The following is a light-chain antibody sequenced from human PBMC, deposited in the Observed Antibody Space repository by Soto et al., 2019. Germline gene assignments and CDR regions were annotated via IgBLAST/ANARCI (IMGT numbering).Light chain of an antibody. CDR1: QSVDSY. Sequence: EVVLTQSPDTVSLSPGATTTLTCRASQSVDSYVACYLQQVGQAPRLLIYDASTRAPGVRARFTCSGSATDVNLAHTSLEPADFAVYYWQQLGKWPITFGPGTNVEMK. CDR2: DAS. V-gene: IGKV3-11*01. J-gene: IGKJ2*01. CDR3: QQLGKWPIT.